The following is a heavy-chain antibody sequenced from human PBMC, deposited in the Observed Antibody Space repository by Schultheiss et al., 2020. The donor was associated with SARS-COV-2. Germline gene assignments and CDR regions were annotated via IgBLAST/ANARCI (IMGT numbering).Heavy chain of an antibody. J-gene: IGHJ4*02. CDR3: ARVAAAAGTHLDY. D-gene: IGHD6-13*01. V-gene: IGHV3-30-3*01. CDR1: GFRLSSYA. Sequence: GGSLRLSCAASGFRLSSYAMHWVRQAPGKGLEWVAVISYDGSNKYYADSVKGRFTISRDNSKNTLYLQMNSLRAEDTAVYYCARVAAAAGTHLDYWGQGTLVTVSS. CDR2: ISYDGSNK.